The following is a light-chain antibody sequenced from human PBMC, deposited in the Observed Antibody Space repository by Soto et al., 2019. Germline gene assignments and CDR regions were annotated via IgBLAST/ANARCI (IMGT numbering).Light chain of an antibody. Sequence: QSALTQPASVSGSPGQSIAISCTGTSSDVGSHDLVSWYQQQSGKVPKLIIYDVSSRPSGVSNRFSGSKSGNTASLTISGLQAEDGADYYCSSFTSTTTYVFGTGTKLTVL. V-gene: IGLV2-14*02. J-gene: IGLJ1*01. CDR1: SSDVGSHDL. CDR2: DVS. CDR3: SSFTSTTTYV.